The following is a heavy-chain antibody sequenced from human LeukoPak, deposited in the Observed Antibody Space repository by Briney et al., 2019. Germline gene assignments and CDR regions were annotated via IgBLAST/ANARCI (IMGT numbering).Heavy chain of an antibody. J-gene: IGHJ4*02. CDR2: ISGSGGST. D-gene: IGHD4/OR15-4a*01. V-gene: IGHV3-23*01. CDR3: AKEYGASR. CDR1: GFIFSTYA. Sequence: GGSLRLSCAASGFIFSTYAMNWVRQAPGKGLEWVSTISGSGGSTYYADSVKGRFTISRDNAKNTLYLQMNSLRAEGTAVYYCAKEYGASRWGQGTLVTVSS.